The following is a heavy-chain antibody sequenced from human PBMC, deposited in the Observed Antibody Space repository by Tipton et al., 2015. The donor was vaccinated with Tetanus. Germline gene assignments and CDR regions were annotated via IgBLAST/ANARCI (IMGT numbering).Heavy chain of an antibody. Sequence: QVQLVQSGAEVKKPGASVKVSCKASGYTFTGYYMHWVRQATGQGLEWMGWMNPASGNTGYAQKFQGRVTMTRDTSMSTAFMEVTRLGSEDTAIYYCARTLRGTTRVGSQYLSYYRMDVWGQGTTVTVSS. CDR2: MNPASGNT. V-gene: IGHV1-8*02. CDR3: ARTLRGTTRVGSQYLSYYRMDV. CDR1: GYTFTGYY. D-gene: IGHD4-17*01. J-gene: IGHJ6*02.